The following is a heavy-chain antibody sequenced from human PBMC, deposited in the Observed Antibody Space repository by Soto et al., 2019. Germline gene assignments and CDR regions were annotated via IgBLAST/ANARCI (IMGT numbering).Heavy chain of an antibody. CDR3: ARSYSKAGWFGEFYFDY. V-gene: IGHV1-2*04. CDR2: INPNSGGT. D-gene: IGHD3-10*01. CDR1: GYTFTSYA. Sequence: ASVKVSCKASGYTFTSYAMHWVRQAPGQRLEWMGWINPNSGGTYYAQKFRGWVTMTRDTSISIAYMELSRLRSDDTAVYYCARSYSKAGWFGEFYFDYWGQGTLVTVSS. J-gene: IGHJ4*02.